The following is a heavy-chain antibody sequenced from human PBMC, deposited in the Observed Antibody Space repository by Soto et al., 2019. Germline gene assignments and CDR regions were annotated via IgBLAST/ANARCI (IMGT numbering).Heavy chain of an antibody. D-gene: IGHD6-19*01. Sequence: PSQTLSLTCAISGDSVSSTSAAWSWIRQSPSRGLEWMGSTYYRSKWYSDYAVSVKSRITINPDTSKNQYSLQLNSVTPEDTAVYYCARGSYYSGWXWGQGTLVTVS. J-gene: IGHJ4*02. CDR2: TYYRSKWYS. CDR1: GDSVSSTSAA. CDR3: ARGSYYSGWX. V-gene: IGHV6-1*01.